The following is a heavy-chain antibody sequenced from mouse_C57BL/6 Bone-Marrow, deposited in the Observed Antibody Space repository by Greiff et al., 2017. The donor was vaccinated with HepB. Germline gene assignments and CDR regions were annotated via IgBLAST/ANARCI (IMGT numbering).Heavy chain of an antibody. V-gene: IGHV1-81*01. Sequence: QVQLQQSGAELARPGASVKPSCKASGYTFTSYGISWVKQRTGQGLEWIGEIYPRSGNTYYNEKFKGKATLTADKSSSTAYMELRSLTSEDSAVYFCARGYGSSSPYYFDYWGQGTTLTVSS. CDR3: ARGYGSSSPYYFDY. CDR2: IYPRSGNT. J-gene: IGHJ2*01. CDR1: GYTFTSYG. D-gene: IGHD1-1*01.